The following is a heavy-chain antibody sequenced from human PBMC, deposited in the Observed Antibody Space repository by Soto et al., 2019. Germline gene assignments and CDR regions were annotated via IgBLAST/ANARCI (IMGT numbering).Heavy chain of an antibody. J-gene: IGHJ4*02. CDR3: ARLGDLWSGWKTLIDY. V-gene: IGHV5-51*01. CDR2: IYPGDSDT. Sequence: GESLKISCKGSGYSFTSCWIGWVRQMPGKGLEWMGIIYPGDSDTRYSPSFQGQVTISADKSISTAYLQWSSLKASDTAMYYCARLGDLWSGWKTLIDYWGQGTLVTVSS. CDR1: GYSFTSCW. D-gene: IGHD3-3*01.